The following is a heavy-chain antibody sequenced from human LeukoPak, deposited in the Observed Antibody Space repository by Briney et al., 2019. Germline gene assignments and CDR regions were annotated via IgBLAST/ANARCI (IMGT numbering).Heavy chain of an antibody. Sequence: PSEALSLTCTVSGGSNSNSNDYWGWIRQAPGKGPEWIGTIDYSGTSHYNPSLKSRVTMSVDTSKNQVSLSLSSMTAADTADYYCATPNSGRFYYLDYWGQGILVTVSS. D-gene: IGHD1-26*01. CDR1: GGSNSNSNDY. J-gene: IGHJ4*02. V-gene: IGHV4-39*01. CDR2: IDYSGTS. CDR3: ATPNSGRFYYLDY.